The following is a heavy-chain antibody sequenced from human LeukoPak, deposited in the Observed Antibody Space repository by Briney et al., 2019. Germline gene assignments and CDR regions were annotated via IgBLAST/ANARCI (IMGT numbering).Heavy chain of an antibody. CDR2: LYHPDST. CDR1: GYPINNAYY. J-gene: IGHJ6*03. V-gene: IGHV4-38-2*01. CDR3: ARQYDSYFYYYLDL. D-gene: IGHD2-2*01. Sequence: SETLSLTCAVSGYPINNAYYWVWIRQPPGKGLEWIGSLYHPDSTYYNPSLKSRVTMSVDTSRNQFSLKLSFVTAADTAAYYCARQYDSYFYYYLDLWGTGTTVTVS.